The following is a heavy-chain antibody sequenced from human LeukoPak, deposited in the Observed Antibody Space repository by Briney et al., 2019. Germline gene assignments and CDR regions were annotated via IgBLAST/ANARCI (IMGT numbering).Heavy chain of an antibody. CDR3: ARGPPNWGMVGY. J-gene: IGHJ4*02. CDR1: GYTFIIFD. V-gene: IGHV1-8*01. CDR2: MKSNNGHT. D-gene: IGHD7-27*01. Sequence: GASVKVSCTASGYTFIIFDFNWVRQATGQGLEWMGWMKSNNGHTGYAQKFQGRVTMTRDTSISTAYMELSSLTFEDTAVYYCARGPPNWGMVGYWGQGTLVTVSS.